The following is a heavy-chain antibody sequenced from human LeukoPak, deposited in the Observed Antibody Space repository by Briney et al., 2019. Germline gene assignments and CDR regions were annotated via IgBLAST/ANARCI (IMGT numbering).Heavy chain of an antibody. CDR3: ARGHRYSYGSWFPWTPSDHPDY. Sequence: PSETLSLTCAVYGGSFSGYYWSWIRQPPGKGLEWIGEINHSGSTNYNPSLKSRVTISADTSKNQFSLKLSSVTAADTAVYYCARGHRYSYGSWFPWTPSDHPDYWGQGTLVTVSS. J-gene: IGHJ4*02. CDR2: INHSGST. CDR1: GGSFSGYY. D-gene: IGHD5-18*01. V-gene: IGHV4-34*01.